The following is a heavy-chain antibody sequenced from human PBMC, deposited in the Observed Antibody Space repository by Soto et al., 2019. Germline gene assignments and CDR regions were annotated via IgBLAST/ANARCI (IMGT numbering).Heavy chain of an antibody. CDR2: IYYSGST. Sequence: SETLSLTCTVSGGSISSYYWSWIRQPPGKGLEWIGYIYYSGSTNYNPSLKSRVTISVDTSKNQFSLKLSSVTAADTAVYYCARDPFSPHRWNPWGQGTLVTVSS. D-gene: IGHD1-1*01. CDR3: ARDPFSPHRWNP. J-gene: IGHJ5*02. V-gene: IGHV4-59*01. CDR1: GGSISSYY.